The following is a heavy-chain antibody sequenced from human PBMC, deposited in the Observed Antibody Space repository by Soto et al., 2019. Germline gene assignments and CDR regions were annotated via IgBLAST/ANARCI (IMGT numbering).Heavy chain of an antibody. Sequence: QLQLQESGPGLVKPSETLSLTCTVSGGSISSSSYYWGWIRQPPGKGLEWIGSIYYSGSTYYNPSLKSRGTISVDTSKNQFSLTLSSVTAADTAVYYCASTRPYFDWLSRQSHAFDILGQGTMVTVSS. J-gene: IGHJ3*02. V-gene: IGHV4-39*01. CDR2: IYYSGST. D-gene: IGHD3-9*01. CDR1: GGSISSSSYY. CDR3: ASTRPYFDWLSRQSHAFDI.